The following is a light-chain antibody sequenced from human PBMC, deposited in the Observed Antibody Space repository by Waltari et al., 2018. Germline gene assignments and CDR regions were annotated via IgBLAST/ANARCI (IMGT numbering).Light chain of an antibody. J-gene: IGLJ2*01. CDR1: ISNIGVTR. Sequence: QSVVTQSPSASGTPGQRVTISCSGAISNIGVTRENWYQQLPGAATKLLIYNSILRPAGVPDRFSCSKSGTSASLAISWLQSGDEADYYCAVWDESLSGVVFGGGTKLTVL. V-gene: IGLV1-44*01. CDR3: AVWDESLSGVV. CDR2: NSI.